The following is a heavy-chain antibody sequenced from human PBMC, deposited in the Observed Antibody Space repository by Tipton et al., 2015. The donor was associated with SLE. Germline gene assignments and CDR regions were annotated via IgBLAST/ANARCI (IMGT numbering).Heavy chain of an antibody. D-gene: IGHD6-13*01. Sequence: TLSLTCTVSGGSISSYYWNWIRQPPGKGLEWIGYIYYSGSTNYNPSLKSRVTISVDTSKNQFSLKLSSVTAADTAVYYCARHYGSSFDFWGQGTLVTVSS. CDR1: GGSISSYY. V-gene: IGHV4-59*01. CDR3: ARHYGSSFDF. CDR2: IYYSGST. J-gene: IGHJ4*02.